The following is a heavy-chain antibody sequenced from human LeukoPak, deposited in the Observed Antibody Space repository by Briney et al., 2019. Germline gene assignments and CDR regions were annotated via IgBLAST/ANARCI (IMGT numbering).Heavy chain of an antibody. J-gene: IGHJ3*02. Sequence: SETLSLTCTVSGGSISSGDYYWSWIRQPPGKGLEWIGYIYYSGSTYYNPPLKSRVTISVDTSKNQFSLKLSSVTAADTAVYYCARDLGYSYGDAFDIWGQGTMVTVSS. V-gene: IGHV4-30-4*08. CDR1: GGSISSGDYY. CDR3: ARDLGYSYGDAFDI. D-gene: IGHD5-18*01. CDR2: IYYSGST.